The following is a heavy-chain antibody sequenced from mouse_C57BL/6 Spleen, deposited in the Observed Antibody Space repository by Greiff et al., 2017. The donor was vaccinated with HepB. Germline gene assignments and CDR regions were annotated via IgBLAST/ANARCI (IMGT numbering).Heavy chain of an antibody. Sequence: QVQLQQPGAELVKPGASVKLSCKASGYTFTSYWMQWVKQRPGQGLEWIGEIDPSDSYTNYNQKFKGKATLTVDTSSSTAYTQLSSLTSEDSAVYYCARRGLGLRQFAYWGQGTLVTVSA. J-gene: IGHJ3*01. CDR3: ARRGLGLRQFAY. V-gene: IGHV1-50*01. D-gene: IGHD2-4*01. CDR1: GYTFTSYW. CDR2: IDPSDSYT.